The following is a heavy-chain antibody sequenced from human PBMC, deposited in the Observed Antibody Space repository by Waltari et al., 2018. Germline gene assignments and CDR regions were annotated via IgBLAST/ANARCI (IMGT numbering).Heavy chain of an antibody. CDR1: GGSFSGYY. D-gene: IGHD6-13*01. V-gene: IGHV4-34*01. Sequence: QVQLQQWGAGLLKPSETLSLTCAVYGGSFSGYYWSWIRQPPGKGLEWIGEINHSGSTNYNPSLKSRVTISVDTSKNQFSLKLSSVTAADTAVYYCARGRSRPSYYYYMDVWGKGTTVTISS. CDR2: INHSGST. CDR3: ARGRSRPSYYYYMDV. J-gene: IGHJ6*03.